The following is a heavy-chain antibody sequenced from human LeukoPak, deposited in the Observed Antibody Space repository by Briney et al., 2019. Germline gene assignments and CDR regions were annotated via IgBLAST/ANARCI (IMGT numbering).Heavy chain of an antibody. CDR3: AGDRGYVDSSGTPPAFDL. D-gene: IGHD3-22*01. V-gene: IGHV3-48*01. CDR2: ISSSTTTI. CDR1: GFTFSRYS. J-gene: IGHJ3*01. Sequence: GGSLRLSCAASGFTFSRYSMNWVRQAPGKGLEWLSYISSSTTTIYYADSVQRRFTISRDNPKNSLYLHMNSLRAEHTAVYYCAGDRGYVDSSGTPPAFDLWGQRTVVTVSS.